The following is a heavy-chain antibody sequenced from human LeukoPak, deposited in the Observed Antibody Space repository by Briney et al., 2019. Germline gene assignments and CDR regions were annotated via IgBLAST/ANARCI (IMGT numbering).Heavy chain of an antibody. V-gene: IGHV1-18*01. CDR1: GYTFTHHS. D-gene: IGHD6-19*01. CDR3: ARDPSNSSGRSEYLDS. CDR2: ISCYNGDT. Sequence: GASVRVSCKASGYTFTHHSISWVRQAPGQGLEWMGWISCYNGDTNYAENFRGRFTMSTDTSTTTAYMELRSLGSDDTAVYYCARDPSNSSGRSEYLDSWGRGTLVTVSS. J-gene: IGHJ4*02.